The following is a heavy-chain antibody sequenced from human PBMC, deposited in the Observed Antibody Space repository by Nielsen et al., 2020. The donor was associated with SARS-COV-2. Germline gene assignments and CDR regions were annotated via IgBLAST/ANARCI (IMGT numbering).Heavy chain of an antibody. Sequence: SETLSLTCTVSGGSISSSSYYWGWIRQPPGKGLEWIGSIYYSGSTYYNPSLKSRVTISVDTSKNQFSLKLSSVTAADTAVYYCAGGITRYFDLFDPWGQGTLVTVSS. J-gene: IGHJ5*02. V-gene: IGHV4-39*01. D-gene: IGHD3-9*01. CDR1: GGSISSSSYY. CDR3: AGGITRYFDLFDP. CDR2: IYYSGST.